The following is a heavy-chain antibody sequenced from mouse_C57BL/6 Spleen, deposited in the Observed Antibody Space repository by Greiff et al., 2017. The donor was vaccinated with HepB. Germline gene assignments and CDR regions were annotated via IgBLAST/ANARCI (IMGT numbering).Heavy chain of an antibody. D-gene: IGHD1-1*01. V-gene: IGHV1-26*01. J-gene: IGHJ4*01. CDR3: AREGITTAMDY. CDR1: GYTFTDYY. Sequence: VQLQQSGPELVKPGASVKISCKASGYTFTDYYMNWVKQSHGKSLEWIGDINPNNGGTSYNQKFKGKATLTVDKSSSTAYMELRSLTSEDSAVYYCAREGITTAMDYWGQGTSVTVSS. CDR2: INPNNGGT.